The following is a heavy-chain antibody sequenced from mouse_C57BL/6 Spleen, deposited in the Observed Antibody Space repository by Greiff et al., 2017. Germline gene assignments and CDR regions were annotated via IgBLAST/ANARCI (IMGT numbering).Heavy chain of an antibody. CDR2: ISDGGSYT. V-gene: IGHV5-4*01. Sequence: DVKLVESGGGLVKPGGSLKLSCAASGFTFSSYAMSWVRQTPEKGLEWVATISDGGSYTYYPENLKGRYTISKDNSKNNLYLHMSHLKSEDTAMYYCARDVNYYGSSYDAMDYWGHGTSVTVSS. J-gene: IGHJ4*01. CDR1: GFTFSSYA. D-gene: IGHD1-1*01. CDR3: ARDVNYYGSSYDAMDY.